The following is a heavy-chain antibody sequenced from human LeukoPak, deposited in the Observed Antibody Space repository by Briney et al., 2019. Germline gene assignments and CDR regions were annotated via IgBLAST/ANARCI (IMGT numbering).Heavy chain of an antibody. CDR2: ISAYNGNT. J-gene: IGHJ4*02. CDR3: ARDIVSYYGSGSFPDY. D-gene: IGHD3-10*01. CDR1: GYTFTSYG. Sequence: ASVKVSCKASGYTFTSYGISWVRQAPGQGLEWMGWISAYNGNTNYAQKLQGRVTMATDTSTSTAYMELRSLRSDDTAVYYCARDIVSYYGSGSFPDYWGQGTLVTVSS. V-gene: IGHV1-18*01.